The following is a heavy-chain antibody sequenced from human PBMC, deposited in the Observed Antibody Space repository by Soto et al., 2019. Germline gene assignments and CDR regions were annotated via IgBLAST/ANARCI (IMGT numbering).Heavy chain of an antibody. CDR1: GGSISSGGYS. V-gene: IGHV4-30-2*01. J-gene: IGHJ6*02. CDR3: ARSGWGGDYYGMDV. D-gene: IGHD7-27*01. Sequence: SETLSLTCAVSGGSISSGGYSWSWIRQPPGKGLEWIGYIYHSGSTNYNPSLKSRVTISVDTSKNQFSLKLSSVTAADTAVYYCARSGWGGDYYGMDVWRQGTTVTVSS. CDR2: IYHSGST.